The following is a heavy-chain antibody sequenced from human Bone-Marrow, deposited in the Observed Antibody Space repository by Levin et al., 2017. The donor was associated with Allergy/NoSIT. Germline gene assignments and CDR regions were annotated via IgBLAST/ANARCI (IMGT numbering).Heavy chain of an antibody. V-gene: IGHV1-2*02. CDR1: GYTFTDYY. J-gene: IGHJ4*02. Sequence: AASVKVSCKASGYTFTDYYLHWVRQAPGQGLEWMGWLNPYSDATNYAQKFQGRVTMTMSSSISTAYMELSRVRSDDTAVYYCARGWGHGGNTPFDSWGQGTLVTISS. CDR3: ARGWGHGGNTPFDS. CDR2: LNPYSDAT. D-gene: IGHD4-23*01.